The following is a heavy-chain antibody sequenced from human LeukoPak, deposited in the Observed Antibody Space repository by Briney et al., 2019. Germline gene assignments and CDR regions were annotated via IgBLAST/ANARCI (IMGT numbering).Heavy chain of an antibody. D-gene: IGHD3-10*01. V-gene: IGHV1-8*02. Sequence: ASVKVSCKTSGYTFTDYYMHWVRKATGQGLEWMGWMNPNSGNTGYAQKFQGRVTMTRNTSISTAYMELSSLRSEDTAVYYCARTRLGFGEFLVDPWGQGTLVTVSS. CDR1: GYTFTDYY. J-gene: IGHJ5*02. CDR2: MNPNSGNT. CDR3: ARTRLGFGEFLVDP.